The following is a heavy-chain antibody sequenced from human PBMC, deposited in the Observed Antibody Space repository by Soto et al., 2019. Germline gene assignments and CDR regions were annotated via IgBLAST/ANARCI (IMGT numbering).Heavy chain of an antibody. V-gene: IGHV3-23*01. D-gene: IGHD3-3*01. CDR2: ISGSGGSI. J-gene: IGHJ4*02. CDR3: ARDPHDDFWSGYFDY. Sequence: GGSLRLSCAASGFNFSTYAMNWIRQAPGKGLEWVSAISGSGGSIYYADSVKGRFTISRDNSKNTLYLQMNSLRAEDTAVYYCARDPHDDFWSGYFDYWGQGTLVTVSS. CDR1: GFNFSTYA.